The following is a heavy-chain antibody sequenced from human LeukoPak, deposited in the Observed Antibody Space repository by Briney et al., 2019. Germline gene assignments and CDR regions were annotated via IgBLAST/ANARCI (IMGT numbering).Heavy chain of an antibody. V-gene: IGHV4-34*01. Sequence: SETLSLTCAVYGGSFSGYYWSWIRQPPGKWLEWIGEINHRGRTNYNPSLKGRVTISVDTSKNQFSLKPSSVTAADTAVYYCARGVDGALSNWGQGTLVTVSS. D-gene: IGHD2-15*01. CDR1: GGSFSGYY. CDR2: INHRGRT. J-gene: IGHJ4*02. CDR3: ARGVDGALSN.